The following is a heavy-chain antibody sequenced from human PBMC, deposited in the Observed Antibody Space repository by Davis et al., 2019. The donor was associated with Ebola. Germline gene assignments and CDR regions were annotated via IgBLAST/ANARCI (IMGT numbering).Heavy chain of an antibody. V-gene: IGHV5-51*01. CDR3: ARPVGYCRDGSCYSSTFDI. J-gene: IGHJ3*02. CDR2: IFVGDSDA. Sequence: GESLMISCKGSGYSFTSYWIGCVRQMPGEGLERMGIIFVGDSDARYSPSFQGQVTISADKSISTVYLQWSILRASDTAMYYCARPVGYCRDGSCYSSTFDIWGQGTMVTVSS. CDR1: GYSFTSYW. D-gene: IGHD2-15*01.